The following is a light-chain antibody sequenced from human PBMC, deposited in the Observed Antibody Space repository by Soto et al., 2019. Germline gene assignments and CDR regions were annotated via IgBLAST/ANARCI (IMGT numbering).Light chain of an antibody. CDR3: QQRSNWPPLT. J-gene: IGKJ4*01. CDR1: QSVSRY. V-gene: IGKV3-11*01. Sequence: EIVLTQSPATLSFSPGERATLCCRASQSVSRYLAWYQQYPGQAPRLLIYDASNRATGIPARFSGSGSGTEFTLTLCSLEPEDFAVYYCQQRSNWPPLTFGGGTKVEIK. CDR2: DAS.